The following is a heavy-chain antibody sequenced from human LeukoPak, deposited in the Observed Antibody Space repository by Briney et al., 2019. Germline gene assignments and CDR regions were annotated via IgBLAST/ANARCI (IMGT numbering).Heavy chain of an antibody. Sequence: GGSLRLSCAASGFTFSSYEMNWVRQAPGKGLEWVSYIGSSGSTIYYADSVKGRFTISRDNAKNSLYLQMNSLRAEDTAVYYCARAQWLITLYYFDYWGQGTLVTVSS. V-gene: IGHV3-48*03. CDR1: GFTFSSYE. CDR2: IGSSGSTI. J-gene: IGHJ4*02. D-gene: IGHD6-19*01. CDR3: ARAQWLITLYYFDY.